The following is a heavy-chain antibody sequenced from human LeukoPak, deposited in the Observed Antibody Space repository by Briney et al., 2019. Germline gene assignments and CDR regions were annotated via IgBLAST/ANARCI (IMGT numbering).Heavy chain of an antibody. V-gene: IGHV3-23*01. Sequence: GGSLRLSCAASGFTFSSYSMSWVRQAPGKGLEWVSAISGSGGSTYYADSVKGRFTISRDNSKNTLYLQMNGLRAEGTAVYYFAKLGTDRLCTSHCYTDYWGQRTQVTVSS. D-gene: IGHD2-2*02. CDR3: AKLGTDRLCTSHCYTDY. CDR1: GFTFSSYS. CDR2: ISGSGGST. J-gene: IGHJ4*02.